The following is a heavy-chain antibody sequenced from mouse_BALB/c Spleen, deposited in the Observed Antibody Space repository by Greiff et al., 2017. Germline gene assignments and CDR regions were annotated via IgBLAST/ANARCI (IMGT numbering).Heavy chain of an antibody. J-gene: IGHJ4*01. V-gene: IGHV5-4*02. CDR1: GFTFSDYY. Sequence: EVHLVESGGGLVKPGGSLKLSCAASGFTFSDYYMYWVRQTPEKRLEWVATISDGGSYTYYPDSVKGRFTISRDNAKNNLYLQMSSLKSEDTAMYYCASGRYAAMDYWGQGTSVTVSS. D-gene: IGHD2-14*01. CDR2: ISDGGSYT. CDR3: ASGRYAAMDY.